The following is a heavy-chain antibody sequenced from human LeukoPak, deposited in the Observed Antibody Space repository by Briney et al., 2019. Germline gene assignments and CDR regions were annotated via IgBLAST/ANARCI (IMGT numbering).Heavy chain of an antibody. V-gene: IGHV3-23*01. CDR1: GFTFNIYA. J-gene: IGHJ4*02. CDR3: AKVLGGWEPDY. Sequence: GGSLRLSCAASGFTFNIYAMSWVRQAPGKGLEWVSSINDSGDVINYADSVKGRFTIARDDSKNTVYLEMKSLTAEDTAFYYCAKVLGGWEPDYWGQGTLVTVSS. D-gene: IGHD1-26*01. CDR2: INDSGDVI.